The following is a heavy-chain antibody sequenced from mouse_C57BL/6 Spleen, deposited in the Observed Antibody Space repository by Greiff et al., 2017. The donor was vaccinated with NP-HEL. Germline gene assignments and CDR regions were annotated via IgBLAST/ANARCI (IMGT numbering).Heavy chain of an antibody. CDR3: AGGSSHYAMDY. Sequence: VMLVESGAELAKPGASVKLSCKASGYTFTSYWMHWVKQRPGQGLEWIGYINPSSGYTKYNQKFKDKATLTADKSSSTAYMQLSSLTYEDSAVYYCAGGSSHYAMDYWGQGTSVTVSS. D-gene: IGHD1-1*01. J-gene: IGHJ4*01. V-gene: IGHV1-7*01. CDR1: GYTFTSYW. CDR2: INPSSGYT.